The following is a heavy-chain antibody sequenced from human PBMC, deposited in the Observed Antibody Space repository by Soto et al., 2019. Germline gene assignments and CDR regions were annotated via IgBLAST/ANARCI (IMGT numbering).Heavy chain of an antibody. J-gene: IGHJ3*02. CDR2: INAGNGNT. D-gene: IGHD5-12*01. CDR1: GYTFTSYA. V-gene: IGHV1-3*01. CDR3: ARVTRLATVANAFDI. Sequence: ASVKVSCKASGYTFTSYAMHWVRQAPGQRLEWMGWINAGNGNTKYSQKFQGRVTITRDTSASTAYMELSSLRSEDTAVYYCARVTRLATVANAFDIWGQGTMVTV.